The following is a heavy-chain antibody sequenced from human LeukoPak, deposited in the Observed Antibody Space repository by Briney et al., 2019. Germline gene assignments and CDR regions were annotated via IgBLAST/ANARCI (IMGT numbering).Heavy chain of an antibody. CDR2: ISYDGSNK. J-gene: IGHJ4*02. Sequence: NPGGSLRLSCAASGFTFSSYGMHWVRQAPGKGLEWVAVISYDGSNKYYADSVKGRFTISRDNSKNTLYLQMNSLRAEDTAVYYCAKGIGNIVVVTALYYFDYWGQGTLVTVSS. CDR3: AKGIGNIVVVTALYYFDY. V-gene: IGHV3-30*18. CDR1: GFTFSSYG. D-gene: IGHD2-21*02.